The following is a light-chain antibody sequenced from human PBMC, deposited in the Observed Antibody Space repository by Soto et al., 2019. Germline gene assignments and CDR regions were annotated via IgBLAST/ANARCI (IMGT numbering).Light chain of an antibody. CDR3: QSYDSSIWV. CDR1: SSDVGGYDF. V-gene: IGLV2-8*01. CDR2: DVS. J-gene: IGLJ3*02. Sequence: QSALTQPPSASGSPGQSVTISCTGTSSDVGGYDFVAWHQQHPGKAPRLMIYDVSKRPSGVPDRFSGSIDSSSNSASLTISGLKTEDEADYYCQSYDSSIWVFGGGTKLTVL.